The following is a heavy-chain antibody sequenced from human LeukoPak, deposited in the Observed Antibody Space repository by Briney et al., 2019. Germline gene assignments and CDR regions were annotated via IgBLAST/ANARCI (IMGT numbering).Heavy chain of an antibody. V-gene: IGHV1-8*01. J-gene: IGHJ4*02. CDR2: MNPNSGNT. Sequence: SVKVSCKASGYTFTSYDINWVRQATGQGLEWMGWMNPNSGNTGYAQKFQGRITMTRNTSISTAYMELSSLRSEDTAVYYCARGLGNDGIFDYWGQGTLVTVSS. CDR3: ARGLGNDGIFDY. D-gene: IGHD1-1*01. CDR1: GYTFTSYD.